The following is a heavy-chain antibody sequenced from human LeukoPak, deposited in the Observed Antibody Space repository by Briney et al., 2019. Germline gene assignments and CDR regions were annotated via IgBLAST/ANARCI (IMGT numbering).Heavy chain of an antibody. J-gene: IGHJ4*02. Sequence: ASVKVSCKASGYTFTGYYMHWVRQAPGQGLEWMGWINPNSGGTNYAQKFQGRVTMTRDTSISTAYMELSRLRSDDTAVYYCASSNEVDTAMAPVRYWGQGTLVTVSS. CDR1: GYTFTGYY. V-gene: IGHV1-2*02. CDR2: INPNSGGT. CDR3: ASSNEVDTAMAPVRY. D-gene: IGHD5-18*01.